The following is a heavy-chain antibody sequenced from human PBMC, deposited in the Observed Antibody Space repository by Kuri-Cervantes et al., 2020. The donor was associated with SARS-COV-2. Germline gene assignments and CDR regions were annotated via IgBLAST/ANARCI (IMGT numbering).Heavy chain of an antibody. J-gene: IGHJ4*02. CDR2: IIPIFGTA. CDR1: GGTFSSYA. Sequence: SVKVSCKASGGTFSSYAISWVRQAPGQGLEWMGGIIPIFGTANYAQKFQGRVTITTDESTSTAYMEPSSLRSEDTAVYYCAEDYYDSSGYKVDWGQGTLVTVSS. D-gene: IGHD3-22*01. CDR3: AEDYYDSSGYKVD. V-gene: IGHV1-69*05.